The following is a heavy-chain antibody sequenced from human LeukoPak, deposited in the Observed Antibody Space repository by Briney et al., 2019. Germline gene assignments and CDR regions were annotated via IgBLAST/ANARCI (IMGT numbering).Heavy chain of an antibody. D-gene: IGHD2-2*01. J-gene: IGHJ3*02. CDR2: INSDGSST. Sequence: PGGSLRLSCAASGFTFGSYWMYWVRQAPGKGLVWVSRINSDGSSTSYADSVKGRCSISRDNAKNTLYLQMNSLGAEDTAVYYCARSPVEVDGFDIWGQGTMVTVSS. CDR3: ARSPVEVDGFDI. CDR1: GFTFGSYW. V-gene: IGHV3-74*01.